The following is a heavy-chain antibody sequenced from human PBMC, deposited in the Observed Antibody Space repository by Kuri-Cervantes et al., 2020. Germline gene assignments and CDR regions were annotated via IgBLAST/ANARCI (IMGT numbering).Heavy chain of an antibody. Sequence: ASVKVSCKVSGYTLTELSMHWVRQAPGKGLEWMGGFDPEDGETIYAQKFQGRVTMTEDTSTDTAYMELSSLRSEDTAVYYRATWGSGWYRYYFDYWGQGTLVTVSS. CDR3: ATWGSGWYRYYFDY. J-gene: IGHJ4*02. D-gene: IGHD6-19*01. CDR2: FDPEDGET. V-gene: IGHV1-24*01. CDR1: GYTLTELS.